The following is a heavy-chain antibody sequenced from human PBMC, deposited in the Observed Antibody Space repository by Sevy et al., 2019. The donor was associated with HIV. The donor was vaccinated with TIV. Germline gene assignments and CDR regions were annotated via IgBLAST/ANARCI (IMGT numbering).Heavy chain of an antibody. D-gene: IGHD2-8*01. CDR2: LSFGCGEI. CDR1: GFTFSKYS. Sequence: RGSLRLSCAASGFTFSKYSMSWVRQPPGKGLEWVSTLSFGCGEINYADSVKGRFTISRDNSKSSVYLQMSNLRPEDTAVYYCAREGCTKPHDYWGQGTLVTVSS. V-gene: IGHV3-23*01. J-gene: IGHJ4*02. CDR3: AREGCTKPHDY.